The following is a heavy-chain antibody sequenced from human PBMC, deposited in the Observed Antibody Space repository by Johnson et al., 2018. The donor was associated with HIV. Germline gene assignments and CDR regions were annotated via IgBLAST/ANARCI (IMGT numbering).Heavy chain of an antibody. CDR2: INSDGSST. CDR3: AKGPGDALDI. V-gene: IGHV3-20*04. CDR1: GFTFDDYG. Sequence: VQLVDSGGGVVRPGGSLRLSCAASGFTFDDYGMSWVRQAPGKGLEWVSRINSDGSSTSYADSVKGRFTISRDNAKNSLYLEMNSLRAEDTALYYCAKGPGDALDIWGQGTMVTVSS. J-gene: IGHJ3*02.